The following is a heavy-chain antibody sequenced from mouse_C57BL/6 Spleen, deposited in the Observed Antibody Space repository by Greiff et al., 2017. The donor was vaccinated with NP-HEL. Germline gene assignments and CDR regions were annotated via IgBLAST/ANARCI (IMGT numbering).Heavy chain of an antibody. CDR3: ARDYYGIRYYAMDY. V-gene: IGHV1-82*01. J-gene: IGHJ4*01. Sequence: LQESGPELVKPGASVKISCKASGYAFSSSWMNWVKQRPGKGLEWIGRIYPGDGDTNYNGKFKGKATLTADKSSSTAYMQLSSLTSEDSAVYFCARDYYGIRYYAMDYWGQGTSVTVSS. D-gene: IGHD1-1*01. CDR1: GYAFSSSW. CDR2: IYPGDGDT.